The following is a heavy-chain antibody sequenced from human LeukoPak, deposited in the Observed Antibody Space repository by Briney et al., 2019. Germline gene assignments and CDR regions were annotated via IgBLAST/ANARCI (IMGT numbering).Heavy chain of an antibody. CDR1: GFTFSSYS. J-gene: IGHJ6*02. V-gene: IGHV3-21*01. CDR3: ARDLGGYPHGHYYGMDV. CDR2: ISSSSSYI. D-gene: IGHD3-16*02. Sequence: GGSLRLSCAASGFTFSSYSMNWVRQAPGKGLEWVSSISSSSSYIYYADSVKGRFTISRDNAMNSLYLQMNSLRAEDTAVYYCARDLGGYPHGHYYGMDVWGQGTTVTVSS.